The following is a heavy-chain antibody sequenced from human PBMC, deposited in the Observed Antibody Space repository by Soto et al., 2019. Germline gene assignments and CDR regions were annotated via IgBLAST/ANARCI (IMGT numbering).Heavy chain of an antibody. CDR3: ARDRYYYDSSGYLLGDY. D-gene: IGHD3-22*01. CDR2: ISAYNGNT. CDR1: GYTFKSYA. Sequence: ASVKVSCKASGYTFKSYAMHWVRQAPGQGLEWMGWISAYNGNTNYAQKLQGRVTMTTDTSTSTAYMELRSLRSDDTAVYYCARDRYYYDSSGYLLGDYWGQGNLVTVSS. V-gene: IGHV1-18*01. J-gene: IGHJ4*02.